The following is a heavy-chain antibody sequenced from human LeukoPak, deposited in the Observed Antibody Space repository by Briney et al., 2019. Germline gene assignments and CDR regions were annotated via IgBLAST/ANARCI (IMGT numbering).Heavy chain of an antibody. Sequence: GASVKVSFTASGYTFTSYYMHWVRQAPGQGLEWMGIINPSGGSPTYAQKFQGRVTMTRDTSTSTVYMELSSLPSEDTAVYYCARDMLTSSVDYWGQGTLVTVSS. D-gene: IGHD2-2*01. CDR1: GYTFTSYY. CDR2: INPSGGSP. V-gene: IGHV1-46*01. J-gene: IGHJ4*02. CDR3: ARDMLTSSVDY.